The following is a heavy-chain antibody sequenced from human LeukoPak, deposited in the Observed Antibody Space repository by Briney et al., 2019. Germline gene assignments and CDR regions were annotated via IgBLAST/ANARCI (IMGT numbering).Heavy chain of an antibody. D-gene: IGHD5-18*01. CDR2: INTNTGNP. CDR3: ARVGGDTAEYYFDY. CDR1: GYTFTSYA. J-gene: IGHJ4*02. V-gene: IGHV7-4-1*02. Sequence: ASVKVSCKASGYTFTSYAMNWVRQAPGQGLEWMGWINTNTGNPTHAQGFTGRFVFSLDTSVSTAYLQISSLKAEDTAVYYCARVGGDTAEYYFDYWGQGTLVTVSS.